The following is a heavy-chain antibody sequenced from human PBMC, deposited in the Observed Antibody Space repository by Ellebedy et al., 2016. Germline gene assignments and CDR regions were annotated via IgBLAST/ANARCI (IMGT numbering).Heavy chain of an antibody. J-gene: IGHJ4*02. D-gene: IGHD3-3*01. V-gene: IGHV4-59*01. CDR3: ARGPYVSPFYDFWSNYYFDS. CDR2: IYSSGST. Sequence: SEILSLTCTVSGGSISSFYWSWIRQPPGKGLEWIGYIYSSGSTNYNPSLKSRVTISVDSSKNHFSLRLSSVTAADTAVYYCARGPYVSPFYDFWSNYYFDSWGQGTLVTVSS. CDR1: GGSISSFY.